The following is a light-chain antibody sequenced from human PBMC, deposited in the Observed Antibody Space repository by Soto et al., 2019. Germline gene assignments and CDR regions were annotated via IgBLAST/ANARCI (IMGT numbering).Light chain of an antibody. CDR2: AAS. V-gene: IGKV1-39*01. Sequence: DIQMTQSPSSLSASVGDRVTITCRASQSIASYLNWYQQKPGKAPKLLIYAASSLQSGVPPRFSGSGSGRDFTLTISSLQAEDFASYYCQQSFSAPYSFGPGAKVEI. CDR1: QSIASY. CDR3: QQSFSAPYS. J-gene: IGKJ2*01.